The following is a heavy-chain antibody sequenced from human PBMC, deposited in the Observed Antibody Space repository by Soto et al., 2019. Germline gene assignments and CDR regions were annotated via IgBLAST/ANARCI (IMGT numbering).Heavy chain of an antibody. CDR1: GWSFSGYF. CDR2: INHSGST. Sequence: PSETLSLPCAVYGWSFSGYFWSWIRQAPGKGLEWIGEINHSGSTNYNPSLKSRVTISVDTSKNQFSLKLSSVTAADMAVYYCARGVFGYWGQGTLVTVSS. V-gene: IGHV4-34*01. CDR3: ARGVFGY. D-gene: IGHD3-10*01. J-gene: IGHJ4*02.